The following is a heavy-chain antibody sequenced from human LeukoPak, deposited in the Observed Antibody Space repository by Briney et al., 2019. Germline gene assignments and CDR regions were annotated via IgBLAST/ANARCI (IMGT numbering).Heavy chain of an antibody. CDR3: ARGGIVVVPAPFDY. CDR2: INHSGST. D-gene: IGHD2-2*01. V-gene: IGHV4-34*01. CDR1: GGSFSGYH. Sequence: SETLSLTCAVYGGSFSGYHWSWIRQPPGKGLEWIGEINHSGSTNYNPSLKSRVTISVDTSKNQFSLKLSSVTAADTAVYYCARGGIVVVPAPFDYWGQGTLVTVSS. J-gene: IGHJ4*02.